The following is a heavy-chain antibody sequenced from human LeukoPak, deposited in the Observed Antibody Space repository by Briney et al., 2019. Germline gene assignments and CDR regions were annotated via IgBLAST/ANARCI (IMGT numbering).Heavy chain of an antibody. Sequence: GGSLRLSCAASGFTFTSYSMSWVRQAPGKGLEWVSYISSSSSYTNYADSVKGRFTISRDNAKNSLYLQMNSLRAEDTAVYYCAAGNDYGDYGDYWGQGTLVTVSS. CDR3: AAGNDYGDYGDY. V-gene: IGHV3-11*06. CDR1: GFTFTSYS. J-gene: IGHJ4*02. D-gene: IGHD4-17*01. CDR2: ISSSSSYT.